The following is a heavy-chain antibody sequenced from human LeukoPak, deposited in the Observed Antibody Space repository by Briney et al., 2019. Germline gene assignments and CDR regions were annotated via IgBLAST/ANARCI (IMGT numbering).Heavy chain of an antibody. V-gene: IGHV5-51*01. CDR3: ARRGEAMDPFDY. J-gene: IGHJ4*02. CDR1: GYSYTSYW. Sequence: GESLKISCKDSGYSYTSYWIGWVRQMPGKGLEWMGIIYPGDSDTRYSPSFQGQVTISADKSINTAYLQWSSLKASDTAIYYCARRGEAMDPFDYWGQGTLVTVSS. CDR2: IYPGDSDT. D-gene: IGHD5-18*01.